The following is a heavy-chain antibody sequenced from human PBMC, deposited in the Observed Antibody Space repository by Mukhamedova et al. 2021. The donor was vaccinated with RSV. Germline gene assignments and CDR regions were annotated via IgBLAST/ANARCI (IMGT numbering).Heavy chain of an antibody. Sequence: GYYWSWIRQPPGKGLEWIGEINHSGSTNYNPSLKSRVTISVDTSKNQFSLKLSSVTAADTAVYYCARERKYYYSSGSYTRGVDPWG. J-gene: IGHJ5*02. CDR2: INHSGST. D-gene: IGHD3-10*01. CDR1: GYY. CDR3: ARERKYYYSSGSYTRGVDP. V-gene: IGHV4-34*01.